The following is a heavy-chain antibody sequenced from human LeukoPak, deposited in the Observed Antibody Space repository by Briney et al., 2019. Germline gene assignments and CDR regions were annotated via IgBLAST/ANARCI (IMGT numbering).Heavy chain of an antibody. D-gene: IGHD3-22*01. Sequence: ASVKVSCKASGYTFTGYYMHWVRQAPGQGVEWIGRINPNSGGTNYVQKFQGRITMTRDTSISTAYMELSRLRSDDTAVYYCARDLRYYDSSGYYYKAFDIWGQGTMVTVSS. V-gene: IGHV1-2*06. J-gene: IGHJ3*02. CDR2: INPNSGGT. CDR3: ARDLRYYDSSGYYYKAFDI. CDR1: GYTFTGYY.